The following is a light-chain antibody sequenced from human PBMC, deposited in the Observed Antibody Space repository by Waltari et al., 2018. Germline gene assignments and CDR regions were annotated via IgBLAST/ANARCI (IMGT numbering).Light chain of an antibody. CDR3: QQLIRFPTFT. CDR1: QDISSH. V-gene: IGKV1-9*01. Sequence: DIQLTQSPSFLSTSVGDRVTITCRASQDISSHLAWSQQKPGKAPRLLVYGASTLHSGVPSRFSGTGSGTEFTLTINNLQPEDFATYYCQQLIRFPTFTFGQGTKLQIE. CDR2: GAS. J-gene: IGKJ2*01.